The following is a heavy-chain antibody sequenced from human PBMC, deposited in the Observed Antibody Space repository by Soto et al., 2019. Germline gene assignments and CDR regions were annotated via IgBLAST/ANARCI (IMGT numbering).Heavy chain of an antibody. CDR1: GGTFSSYA. D-gene: IGHD6-19*01. V-gene: IGHV1-69*01. J-gene: IGHJ6*02. Sequence: ASVKVSCKASGGTFSSYAISWVRQAPGQGLEWMGGIIPIFGTANYAQKFQGRVTITADESTSTAYMELSSLRSEDTAVYYCARDYIFEQWLTTAKYYYYGMDVWGQGTTVTVSS. CDR3: ARDYIFEQWLTTAKYYYYGMDV. CDR2: IIPIFGTA.